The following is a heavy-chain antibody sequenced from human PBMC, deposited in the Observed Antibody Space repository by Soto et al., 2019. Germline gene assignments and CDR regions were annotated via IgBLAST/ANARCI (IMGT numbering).Heavy chain of an antibody. Sequence: QVHLVQSGSEVKKPGSSVTVSCKASGGTFNTYTFSWVRQDPGQGLEWMGSILPIMGSVNYAHDFRGRISITADQSTTTAYMELTSLTSHDTAIYYCARIPRYSYPTSDPLDNWGQGTLVPVSS. J-gene: IGHJ4*02. V-gene: IGHV1-69*01. D-gene: IGHD2-15*01. CDR2: ILPIMGSV. CDR3: ARIPRYSYPTSDPLDN. CDR1: GGTFNTYT.